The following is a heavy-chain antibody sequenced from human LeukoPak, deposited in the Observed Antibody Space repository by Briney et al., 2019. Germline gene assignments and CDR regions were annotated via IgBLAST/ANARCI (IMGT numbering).Heavy chain of an antibody. V-gene: IGHV4-59*04. CDR2: IYYSGST. CDR3: ALIAAAQIDY. Sequence: SETLSLTCTVSGGSISSYYWSWIRQPPGKGLEWIGSIYYSGSTYYNPSLKSRVTISVDTSKNQFSLKLSSVTAADTAVYYCALIAAAQIDYWGQGTLVTVSS. CDR1: GGSISSYY. D-gene: IGHD6-13*01. J-gene: IGHJ4*02.